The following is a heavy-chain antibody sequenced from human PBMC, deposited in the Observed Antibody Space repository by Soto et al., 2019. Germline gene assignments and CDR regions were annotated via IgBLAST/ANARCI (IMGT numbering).Heavy chain of an antibody. CDR3: ARRAITMIVVVTNDAFDI. V-gene: IGHV1-69*06. J-gene: IGHJ3*02. CDR2: IIPIFGTA. Sequence: SVKVSCKASGGTFSSYAISWVRQAPGQGLEWMGGIIPIFGTANYAQNFQGRVTITADKSTSTAYMELSSLRSEDTAVYYCARRAITMIVVVTNDAFDIWGQGTMVTVSS. CDR1: GGTFSSYA. D-gene: IGHD3-22*01.